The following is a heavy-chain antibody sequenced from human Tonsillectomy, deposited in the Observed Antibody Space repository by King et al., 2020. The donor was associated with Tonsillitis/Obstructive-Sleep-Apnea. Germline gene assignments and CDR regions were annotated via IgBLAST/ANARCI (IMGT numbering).Heavy chain of an antibody. D-gene: IGHD4-17*01. J-gene: IGHJ1*01. CDR1: GFTVSSNY. V-gene: IGHV3-66*01. CDR2: IYSGGST. Sequence: VQLVESGGGLVQPGGSLRLSCAASGFTVSSNYMSWVRQAPGKGLEWVSVIYSGGSTYYADSVKGRFTISRDNSKNTLYLHMNSLRAEDTAVYYCARDGWGYGDLHTHCQHWGQGTLVTVSS. CDR3: ARDGWGYGDLHTHCQH.